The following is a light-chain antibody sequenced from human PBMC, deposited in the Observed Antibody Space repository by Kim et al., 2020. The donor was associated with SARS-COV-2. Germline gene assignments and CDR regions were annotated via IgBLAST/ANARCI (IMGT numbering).Light chain of an antibody. J-gene: IGLJ3*02. CDR3: ATWRGSQNGWV. CDR2: STN. V-gene: IGLV1-44*01. CDR1: SSNIGSNT. Sequence: QSVLTQPPSASGTPGQRVTITCSGTSSNIGSNTVHWYQQVPGTAPQLLIHSTNQRSSGVPDRFSGSKSGTSASLAISGPQVADEADYYCATWRGSQNGWVFGGGTQLTVL.